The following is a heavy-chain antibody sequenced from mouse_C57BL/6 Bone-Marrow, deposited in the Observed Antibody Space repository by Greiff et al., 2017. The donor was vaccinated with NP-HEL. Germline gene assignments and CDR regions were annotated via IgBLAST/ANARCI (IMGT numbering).Heavy chain of an antibody. CDR3: ASLYYYGSSDY. Sequence: EVMLLQSGGGLVQPGGSLKLSCAASGIDFSRYWMSWVRRAPGKGLEWIGEINPDSSTINYAPSLKDKFIISRDNAKNTLYLQMSKVRSEDTALYYCASLYYYGSSDYWGQGTTLTVSS. J-gene: IGHJ2*01. CDR1: GIDFSRYW. V-gene: IGHV4-1*01. CDR2: INPDSSTI. D-gene: IGHD1-1*01.